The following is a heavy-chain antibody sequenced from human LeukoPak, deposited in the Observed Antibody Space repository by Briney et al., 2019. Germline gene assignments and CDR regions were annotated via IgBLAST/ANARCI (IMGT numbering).Heavy chain of an antibody. V-gene: IGHV1-69*04. CDR1: GYTFTGYY. CDR2: IIPILGIA. CDR3: ASDTYYYDSSGYYYPGEAFDI. D-gene: IGHD3-22*01. J-gene: IGHJ3*02. Sequence: VASVKVSCKASGYTFTGYYMHWVRQAPGQGLEWVGRIIPILGIANYAQKFQGRVTITADKSTSTAYMELSSLRSEDTAVYYCASDTYYYDSSGYYYPGEAFDIWGQGTMVTVSS.